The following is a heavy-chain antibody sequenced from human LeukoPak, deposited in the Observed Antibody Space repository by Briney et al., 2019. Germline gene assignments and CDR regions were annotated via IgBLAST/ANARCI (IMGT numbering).Heavy chain of an antibody. CDR3: TKRGYFDV. D-gene: IGHD3-10*01. CDR2: IYYSGST. J-gene: IGHJ2*01. Sequence: PSETLSLTCTVSGGSISSYYWSWIRQPPGKGLEWIGYIYYSGSTNYNPSLKSRITMSVDTSKNQLSLTLSSVTAADTAIYYCTKRGYFDVWGRGTLVTVSS. V-gene: IGHV4-59*08. CDR1: GGSISSYY.